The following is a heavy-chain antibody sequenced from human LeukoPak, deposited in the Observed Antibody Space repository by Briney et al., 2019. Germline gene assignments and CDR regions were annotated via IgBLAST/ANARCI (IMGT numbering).Heavy chain of an antibody. CDR1: GFTFSSYE. CDR3: ARPGGGSYCSGGSCYDY. J-gene: IGHJ4*02. Sequence: PGGSLRLSCAASGFTFSSYEMNWVRQAPGKGLVWVSHINSDETTTSYADSVKGRFTISRDNAKNTLHLQMSSLRAEDTAVYYCARPGGGSYCSGGSCYDYWGQGALVTVSS. V-gene: IGHV3-74*01. D-gene: IGHD2-15*01. CDR2: INSDETTT.